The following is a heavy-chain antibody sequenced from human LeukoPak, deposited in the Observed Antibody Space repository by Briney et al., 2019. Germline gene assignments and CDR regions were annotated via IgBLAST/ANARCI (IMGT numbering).Heavy chain of an antibody. CDR3: ARDPPTGYYGDYYNYGLDV. J-gene: IGHJ6*02. CDR1: GFTFSSYG. D-gene: IGHD4-17*01. Sequence: QPGGSLRLSCAASGFTFSSYGMHWVRQAPGKGLEWVAVISYDGSNKYYADSVKGRFTISRDNSKNTLYLQMNSLRVEDTAVYYCARDPPTGYYGDYYNYGLDVWGQGTTVTVSS. V-gene: IGHV3-30*19. CDR2: ISYDGSNK.